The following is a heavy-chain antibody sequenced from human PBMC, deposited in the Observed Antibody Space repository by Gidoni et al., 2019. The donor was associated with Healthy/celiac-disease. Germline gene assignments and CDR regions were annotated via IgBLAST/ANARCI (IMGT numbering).Heavy chain of an antibody. CDR2: IYSGGRT. D-gene: IGHD3-10*01. CDR1: GFTVSSNY. CDR3: ARDLGTYYYGSGSPLGAFDI. V-gene: IGHV3-53*04. Sequence: EVQLVESGGGLVQPGGSLRLSCAASGFTVSSNYMSWVRQAPGKGLEWVSVIYSGGRTYYADSVKGRFTISRHNSKNPLYLQMNSLRAEDTAVYYCARDLGTYYYGSGSPLGAFDIWGQGTMVTVSS. J-gene: IGHJ3*02.